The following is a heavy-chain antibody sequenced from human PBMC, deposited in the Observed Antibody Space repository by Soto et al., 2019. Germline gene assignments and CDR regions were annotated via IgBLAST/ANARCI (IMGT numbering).Heavy chain of an antibody. D-gene: IGHD2-8*01. Sequence: GESLKISCKGSGYSFTSYWISWVRQMPGKGLEWMGRIDPSDSYTNYSPSFQGHVTISADKSISTAYLQWSSLKASDTAMYYCARRCTNGVCYSDYYYGTDVWGQGTTVTVSS. CDR1: GYSFTSYW. CDR3: ARRCTNGVCYSDYYYGTDV. V-gene: IGHV5-10-1*01. J-gene: IGHJ6*02. CDR2: IDPSDSYT.